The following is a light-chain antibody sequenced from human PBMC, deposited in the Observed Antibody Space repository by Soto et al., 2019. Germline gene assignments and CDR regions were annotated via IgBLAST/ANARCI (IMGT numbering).Light chain of an antibody. J-gene: IGKJ1*01. V-gene: IGKV1D-16*01. CDR1: QGIDRW. Sequence: IQRTQSPSSLAASFGDRVPITCLASQGIDRWLAWYQQKPGKAPKVLIYAASSLRSGVPSRFRGSGSGTEFAITISSLQTDDFATYYCQPYNSYSQTVGQGTKVEIK. CDR2: AAS. CDR3: QPYNSYSQT.